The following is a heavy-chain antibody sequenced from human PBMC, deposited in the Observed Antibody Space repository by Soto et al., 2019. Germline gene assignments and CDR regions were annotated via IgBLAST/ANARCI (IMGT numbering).Heavy chain of an antibody. D-gene: IGHD3-10*01. J-gene: IGHJ4*02. CDR3: AKVSRKGSAIDFDY. CDR1: GYTFSNYD. Sequence: QVQLVQSGAELKKPGASVKVSCKASGYTFSNYDMNWVRQATGQGPEWIGWVNPNNVDTGYAQKFQGRVALNTDISTTPAYMELTSLRSEDTAIYYCAKVSRKGSAIDFDYWGQGTLITVSS. CDR2: VNPNNVDT. V-gene: IGHV1-8*01.